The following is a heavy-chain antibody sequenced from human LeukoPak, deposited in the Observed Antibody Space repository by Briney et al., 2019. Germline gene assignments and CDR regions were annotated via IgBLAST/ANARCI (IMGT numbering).Heavy chain of an antibody. V-gene: IGHV4-59*01. CDR3: ARGAYSGYSFDY. CDR1: GGSIYSYY. Sequence: PSETLSLTCTVSGGSIYSYYWTWIRQSPGKGLEWIGYIYDSGSANYNPSLKSRLTLSVDVSKNQFSLKLSSVTAADTAVYHCARGAYSGYSFDYWGQGTLVTVSS. D-gene: IGHD5-12*01. J-gene: IGHJ4*02. CDR2: IYDSGSA.